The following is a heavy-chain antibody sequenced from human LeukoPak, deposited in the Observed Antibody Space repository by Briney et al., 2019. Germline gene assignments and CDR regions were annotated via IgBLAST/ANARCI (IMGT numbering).Heavy chain of an antibody. CDR2: IYYSGST. J-gene: IGHJ5*02. CDR1: GGSISGYY. D-gene: IGHD3-10*01. V-gene: IGHV4-59*01. CDR3: ARQITMVLFDP. Sequence: PSETLSLTCTVSGGSISGYYWSWIRQPPGKGLEWIGYIYYSGSTNYNPSLKSRVTISVDTSKNQFSLKLNSVTAADTAVYYCARQITMVLFDPWGQGTLVTVSS.